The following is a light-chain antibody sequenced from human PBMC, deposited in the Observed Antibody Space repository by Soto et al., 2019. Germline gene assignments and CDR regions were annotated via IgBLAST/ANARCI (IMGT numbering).Light chain of an antibody. J-gene: IGKJ1*01. V-gene: IGKV1-5*03. CDR1: QSISSW. Sequence: DIEVTQSPSTLSASVGDRVTLSWRASQSISSWLAWYQQKPGKSPNLLIYKASSLETGVPSRFSGSGSGTEFTLTIRSLQPDDFATYYCQQYNSYSTWTFGQGTKVDI. CDR2: KAS. CDR3: QQYNSYSTWT.